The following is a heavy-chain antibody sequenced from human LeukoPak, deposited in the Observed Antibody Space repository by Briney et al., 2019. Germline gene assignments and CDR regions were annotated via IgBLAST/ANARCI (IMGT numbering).Heavy chain of an antibody. CDR3: VKPQGLRFGENFDY. J-gene: IGHJ4*02. CDR2: ISSNGKST. CDR1: GFTFSSYA. V-gene: IGHV3-64D*09. Sequence: GGSLRLSCSASGFTFSSYAMHWVRQAPGKGLEYVSAISSNGKSTYFADSVKGRFTISRDNSKNTLYLQMSSLRAEDTAVYYCVKPQGLRFGENFDYWGQGTLVTVSS. D-gene: IGHD3-10*01.